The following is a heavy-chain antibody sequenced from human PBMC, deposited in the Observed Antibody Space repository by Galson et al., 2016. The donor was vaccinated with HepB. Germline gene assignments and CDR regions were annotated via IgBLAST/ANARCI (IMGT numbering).Heavy chain of an antibody. V-gene: IGHV3-53*01. CDR3: ARAYHPYDSSGYHFDF. Sequence: SLRLSCAASGFTVSSSYMNWVRRAPGKGLEWVSVIYSGGTAYFADSGGSTYYAYADSVKGRFTISRDNSKNTLYLQMNSLRAEDTAVYYCARAYHPYDSSGYHFDFWGQGTLVTVSS. CDR2: IYSGGTA. D-gene: IGHD3-22*01. CDR1: GFTVSSSY. J-gene: IGHJ4*02.